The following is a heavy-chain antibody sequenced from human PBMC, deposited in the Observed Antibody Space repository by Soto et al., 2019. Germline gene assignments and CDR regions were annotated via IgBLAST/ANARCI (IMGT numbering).Heavy chain of an antibody. D-gene: IGHD7-27*01. J-gene: IGHJ2*01. V-gene: IGHV3-21*01. CDR3: ARDSLGIWYFDL. CDR1: GFTFSSYS. Sequence: GGSLRLSCAASGFTFSSYSMNWVRQAPGKGLEWVSSISSSSSYIYYADSVKGRFTISRDNAKNSLYLQMNSLRAEDTAVYYCARDSLGIWYFDLWGRGTLVTVSS. CDR2: ISSSSSYI.